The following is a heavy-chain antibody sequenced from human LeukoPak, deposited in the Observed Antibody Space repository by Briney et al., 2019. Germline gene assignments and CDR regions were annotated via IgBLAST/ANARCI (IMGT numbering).Heavy chain of an antibody. J-gene: IGHJ4*02. CDR1: GGSISSYY. CDR2: IHYSGST. D-gene: IGHD5-18*01. CDR3: ARDRMGTVMVPIDY. V-gene: IGHV4-59*12. Sequence: PSETLSLTCTVSGGSISSYYWSWIRQPPGKGLEWIGYIHYSGSTNYNPSLKSRVTISVDTSKNQFSLKLRSVTAADTAVYYCARDRMGTVMVPIDYWGQGTLVTVSS.